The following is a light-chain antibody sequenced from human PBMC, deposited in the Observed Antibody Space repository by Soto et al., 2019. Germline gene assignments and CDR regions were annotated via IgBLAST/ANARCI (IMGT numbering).Light chain of an antibody. CDR2: EVS. CDR1: STDVGGDNY. V-gene: IGLV2-8*01. CDR3: SSYAGSNNFV. J-gene: IGLJ1*01. Sequence: QSALTQPASVSGSPGQSITISCTGTSTDVGGDNYVSWYQQYPGKAPKLMIYEVSERPSGVPDRFSGSKSSNTASLTVSGLQAEDEADYYCSSYAGSNNFVFGTGTKVTVL.